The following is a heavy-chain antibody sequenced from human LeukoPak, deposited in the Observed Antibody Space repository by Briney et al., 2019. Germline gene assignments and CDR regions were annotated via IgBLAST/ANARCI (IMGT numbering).Heavy chain of an antibody. CDR1: GGSFSGYY. CDR2: IYYSGST. V-gene: IGHV4-59*01. D-gene: IGHD5-18*01. CDR3: ARADTAMVDAFDI. Sequence: SETLSLTCAVYGGSFSGYYWSWIRQPPGKGLEWIGYIYYSGSTNYNPSLKSRVTISVDTSKNQFSLKLSSVTAADTAVYYCARADTAMVDAFDIWGQGTMVTVSS. J-gene: IGHJ3*02.